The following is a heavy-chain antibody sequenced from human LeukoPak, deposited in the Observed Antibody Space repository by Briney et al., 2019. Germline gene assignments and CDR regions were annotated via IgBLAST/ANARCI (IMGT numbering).Heavy chain of an antibody. CDR1: GFTFSSYA. Sequence: GGSLRLSCAASGFTFSSYAMSWVRQAPGKGLEWVSAISGSGGSTYYADSVKGRFTISRDNSKNTLYLQMNSLRAEDTAVYYCAKTYGSGSYSYYYYGMDVWGQGTTVTVSS. D-gene: IGHD3-10*01. J-gene: IGHJ6*02. CDR3: AKTYGSGSYSYYYYGMDV. CDR2: ISGSGGST. V-gene: IGHV3-23*01.